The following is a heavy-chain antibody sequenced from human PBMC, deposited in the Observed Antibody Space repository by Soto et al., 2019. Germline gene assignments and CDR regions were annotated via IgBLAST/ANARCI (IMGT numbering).Heavy chain of an antibody. V-gene: IGHV3-15*01. Sequence: PGGSLRLSCAASGFTFSNAWMSWVRQAPGKGLEWVGRIKSKTDGGTTDYAAPVKGRFTISRDDSKNTLYLQMNSLKTEDTAVYYCTTDSSYYYYYGMDVWGQGTTVTVS. CDR3: TTDSSYYYYYGMDV. CDR2: IKSKTDGGTT. CDR1: GFTFSNAW. J-gene: IGHJ6*02.